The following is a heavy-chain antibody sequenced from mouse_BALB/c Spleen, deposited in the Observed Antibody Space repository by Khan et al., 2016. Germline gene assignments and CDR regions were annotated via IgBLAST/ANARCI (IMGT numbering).Heavy chain of an antibody. V-gene: IGHV3-2*02. CDR2: ISSSGIT. D-gene: IGHD2-3*01. CDR1: GYSITSDYA. J-gene: IGHJ3*01. CDR3: AYDGYYAWFPY. Sequence: EVQLVESGPGLAKPSQSLSLTCTVTGYSITSDYAWNWIRQFPGNKLEWMGYISSSGITSYNPSLKSRISITRDTSKNQFFLQLISVTTEDTATYYCAYDGYYAWFPYWGQGTLVTVSA.